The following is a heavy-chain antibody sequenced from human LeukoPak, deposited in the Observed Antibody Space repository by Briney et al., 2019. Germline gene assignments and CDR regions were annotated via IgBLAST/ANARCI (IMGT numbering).Heavy chain of an antibody. Sequence: SETLSLTCTVSGGSISSYYWSWIRQPPGKGLEWIGYIYTSGSTNYNPSLKSRVTISVDTSKNQFSLKLSSVTAADTAVYYCARDLRASNWFDPWGQGTLVTVSS. V-gene: IGHV4-4*09. CDR3: ARDLRASNWFDP. J-gene: IGHJ5*02. D-gene: IGHD4-17*01. CDR1: GGSISSYY. CDR2: IYTSGST.